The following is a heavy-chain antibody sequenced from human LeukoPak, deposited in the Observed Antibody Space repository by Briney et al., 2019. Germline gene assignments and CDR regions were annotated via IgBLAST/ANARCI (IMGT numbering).Heavy chain of an antibody. Sequence: GGSLRLSCAASGFTFNSYSMNWVRQAPGKGLEWVAVISYDGSNKYYADSVKGRFTISRDNSKNTLYLQMNSLRAEDTAVYYCARDLVDTAMDFDYWGQGTLVAVSS. V-gene: IGHV3-30*03. D-gene: IGHD5-18*01. CDR1: GFTFNSYS. CDR3: ARDLVDTAMDFDY. CDR2: ISYDGSNK. J-gene: IGHJ4*02.